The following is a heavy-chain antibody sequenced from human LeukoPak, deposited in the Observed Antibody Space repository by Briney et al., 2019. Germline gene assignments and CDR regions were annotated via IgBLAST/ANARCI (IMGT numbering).Heavy chain of an antibody. D-gene: IGHD6-13*01. J-gene: IGHJ4*02. Sequence: SETLSLTCIVSGGSVSGYYWSWIRQPPGKGLEGIGYDRYRGTSNYNPSLKGRLTTSVDTSKNQFSLKLSSVTAADTAIYHCARHAGSSTSWYDYWGQGILVTVSS. V-gene: IGHV4-59*08. CDR3: ARHAGSSTSWYDY. CDR1: GGSVSGYY. CDR2: DRYRGTS.